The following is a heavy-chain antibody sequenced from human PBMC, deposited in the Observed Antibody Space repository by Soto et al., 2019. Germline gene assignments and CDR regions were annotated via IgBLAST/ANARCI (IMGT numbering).Heavy chain of an antibody. Sequence: QVQLVQSGAEVKKPGASVKISCRAAGYSFNYYSIHWVRQAPGQSLEWMGWITAANGNTKYSQKCQGRVTLTRNTSASTAYMEVNRLTSEGTAIYYCVRAAGRSDYWGQGTLVTVSS. CDR2: ITAANGNT. CDR1: GYSFNYYS. V-gene: IGHV1-3*01. CDR3: VRAAGRSDY. D-gene: IGHD6-13*01. J-gene: IGHJ4*02.